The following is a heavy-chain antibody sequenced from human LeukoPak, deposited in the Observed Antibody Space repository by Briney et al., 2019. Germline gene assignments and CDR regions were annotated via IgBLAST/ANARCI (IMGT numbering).Heavy chain of an antibody. J-gene: IGHJ6*03. Sequence: SETLSLTXTVSGGPLSRYYWRWIRQPPGKGLEWIGYIYYSWSTTYNPSLKRRATITVDTSKNQFSLKLSSVTAADTAVYYCARGLDDYGDSLSYYYYYMDVWGKGTTVTVSS. CDR2: IYYSWST. V-gene: IGHV4-59*01. CDR1: GGPLSRYY. CDR3: ARGLDDYGDSLSYYYYYMDV. D-gene: IGHD4-17*01.